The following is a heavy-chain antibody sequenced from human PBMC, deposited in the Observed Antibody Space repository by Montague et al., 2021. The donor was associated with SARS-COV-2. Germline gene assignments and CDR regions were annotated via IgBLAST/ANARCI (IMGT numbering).Heavy chain of an antibody. V-gene: IGHV3-7*01. CDR2: INYDGSET. CDR3: ARNPHRTYFYGSGIYLLNHSFDY. D-gene: IGHD3-10*01. Sequence: SLRLSCAASGFTLYAYWMNWVRQAPGKGLEWVANINYDGSETYYVGSVKGRFTISRDIANNALHLQMNNLRAADTAVYFCARNPHRTYFYGSGIYLLNHSFDYWGPGTLVTVAS. CDR1: GFTLYAYW. J-gene: IGHJ4*02.